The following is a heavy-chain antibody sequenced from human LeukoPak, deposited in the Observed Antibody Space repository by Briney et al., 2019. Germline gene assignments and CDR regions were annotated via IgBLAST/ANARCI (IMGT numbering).Heavy chain of an antibody. Sequence: PSETLSLTCTVSGYSIRSGFYWGWIRQPPGKGLEWIGNIYHSGITYYTPSLKSRVTISVDTSKNQFSLKLTSMTAADTAVYFCARGYDYIWGTFRSPPFFDYWGQGTLVTVSS. CDR3: ARGYDYIWGTFRSPPFFDY. V-gene: IGHV4-38-2*02. D-gene: IGHD3-16*02. CDR2: IYHSGIT. CDR1: GYSIRSGFY. J-gene: IGHJ4*02.